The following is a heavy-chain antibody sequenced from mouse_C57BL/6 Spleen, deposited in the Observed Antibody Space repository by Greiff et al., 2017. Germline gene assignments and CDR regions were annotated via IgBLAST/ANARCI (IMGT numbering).Heavy chain of an antibody. D-gene: IGHD1-1*01. CDR1: GYTFTDHT. J-gene: IGHJ1*03. CDR3: AREEDDYYGSSYGDWYFDV. CDR2: IYPRDGST. Sequence: VQLQQSDAELVKPGASVKISCKVSGYTFTDHTIHWMKQRPEQGLEWIGYIYPRDGSTKYNEKFKGKATLTADKSSSTAYMQLNSLTSEDSAVYFCAREEDDYYGSSYGDWYFDVWGTGTTVTVSS. V-gene: IGHV1-78*01.